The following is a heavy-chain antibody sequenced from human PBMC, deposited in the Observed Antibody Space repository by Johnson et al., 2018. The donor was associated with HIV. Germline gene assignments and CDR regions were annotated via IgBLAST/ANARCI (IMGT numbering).Heavy chain of an antibody. J-gene: IGHJ3*02. Sequence: VQLVESGGGLVQPGGSLRLSCTASGLTVSSNYMSWVRQAPGKGLEWVSAISGSGGSTYYADSVKGRFTISRDNSKNTLYLQMNSLRAEDTAVYYCARARQAAFDIWGQGTMVTVSS. V-gene: IGHV3-66*02. CDR3: ARARQAAFDI. CDR1: GLTVSSNY. CDR2: SGSGGST.